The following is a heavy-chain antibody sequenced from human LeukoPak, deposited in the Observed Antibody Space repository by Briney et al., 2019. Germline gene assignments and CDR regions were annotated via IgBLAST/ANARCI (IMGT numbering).Heavy chain of an antibody. CDR3: ARPWHYDFWGGYQRGAFDI. CDR1: GGSFSGYY. Sequence: PSETLSLTCAVYGGSFSGYYWSWIRQPPGKGLEWIGEINHSGSTNYNPSLKSRVTISVDTSKNQFSLKLSSVTAADTAVYYCARPWHYDFWGGYQRGAFDIWGQGTMVTVSS. CDR2: INHSGST. V-gene: IGHV4-34*01. J-gene: IGHJ3*02. D-gene: IGHD3-3*01.